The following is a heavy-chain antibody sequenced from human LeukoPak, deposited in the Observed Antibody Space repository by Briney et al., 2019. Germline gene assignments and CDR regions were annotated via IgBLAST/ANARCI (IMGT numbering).Heavy chain of an antibody. CDR3: AKALDYFDY. V-gene: IGHV3-23*01. Sequence: GGSLRLSCAASGFTFSSYAMSWVRQAPGKGLEWVSGISGSGGSTYYADSVRGRFTISGDNSKNTLFLQMNSLRAEDTAVYYCAKALDYFDYWGQGTLVTVSS. J-gene: IGHJ4*02. CDR1: GFTFSSYA. CDR2: ISGSGGST.